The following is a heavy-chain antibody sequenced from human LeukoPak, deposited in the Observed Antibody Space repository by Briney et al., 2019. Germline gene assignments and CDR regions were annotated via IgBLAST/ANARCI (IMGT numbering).Heavy chain of an antibody. V-gene: IGHV4-34*01. CDR2: INHSGRT. CDR3: ARDSSWLVRYYFDY. Sequence: SETLSLTCAVYGGSFSGYYWSWIRQPPGKGLEWIGEINHSGRTNYNPSLKSRVTISVDTSKNQFSLKLSSVTAADTAVYYCARDSSWLVRYYFDYWGQGTLVTVSS. D-gene: IGHD6-19*01. CDR1: GGSFSGYY. J-gene: IGHJ4*02.